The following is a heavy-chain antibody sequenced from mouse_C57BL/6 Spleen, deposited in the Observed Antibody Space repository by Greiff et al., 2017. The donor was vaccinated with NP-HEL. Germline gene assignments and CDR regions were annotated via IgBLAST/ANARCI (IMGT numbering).Heavy chain of an antibody. J-gene: IGHJ4*01. D-gene: IGHD2-2*01. CDR2: IDPEDGDT. CDR3: TTRSTMVTTPYYYAMDY. CDR1: GFNIKDYY. Sequence: EVQLQQSGAELVRPGASVKLSCTASGFNIKDYYMHWVKQRPEQGLEWIGRIDPEDGDTEYAPKFQGKATMTADKSSNTVYLQLSSLTSEDTAVYYCTTRSTMVTTPYYYAMDYWGQGTSVTVSS. V-gene: IGHV14-1*01.